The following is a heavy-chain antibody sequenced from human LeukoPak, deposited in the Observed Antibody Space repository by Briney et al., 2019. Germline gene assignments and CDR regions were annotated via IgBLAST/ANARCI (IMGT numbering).Heavy chain of an antibody. Sequence: PSETLSLTCTVSGGSISSGSYYWSWIRQPAGKGLEWIGYIYYSGSTNYNPSLKSRVTISVDTSKNQFSLKLSSVTAADTAVYYCARWIYGLDYFDYWGQGTLVTVSS. V-gene: IGHV4-61*10. CDR1: GGSISSGSYY. CDR3: ARWIYGLDYFDY. CDR2: IYYSGST. J-gene: IGHJ4*02. D-gene: IGHD4-17*01.